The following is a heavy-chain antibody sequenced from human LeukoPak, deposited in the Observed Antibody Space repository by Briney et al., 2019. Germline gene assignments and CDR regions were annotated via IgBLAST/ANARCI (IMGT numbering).Heavy chain of an antibody. Sequence: PSETLSLTCAVYGGSFSGYYWSWIRQPPGKGLEWIGEINHSGSTNYNPSLKSRVTISVDTSKNQFSPKLSSVTAADTAVYYCARVPTVTFFDYWGQGTLVTVSS. J-gene: IGHJ4*02. V-gene: IGHV4-34*01. CDR1: GGSFSGYY. D-gene: IGHD4-17*01. CDR3: ARVPTVTFFDY. CDR2: INHSGST.